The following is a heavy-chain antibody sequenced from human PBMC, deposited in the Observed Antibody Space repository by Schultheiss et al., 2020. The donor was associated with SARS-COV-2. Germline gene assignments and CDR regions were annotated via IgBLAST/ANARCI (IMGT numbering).Heavy chain of an antibody. J-gene: IGHJ5*02. V-gene: IGHV1-69*05. CDR1: GGTFSSYA. CDR2: IIPIFGTP. CDR3: ARRDIGWFDP. Sequence: SVKVSCKASGGTFSSYAISWVRQAPGQGLEWMGGIIPIFGTPNYAQKFQGRVTMTRDTSTTTVYMELSSLRSDDTAVYYCARRDIGWFDPWGQGTLLTVSS.